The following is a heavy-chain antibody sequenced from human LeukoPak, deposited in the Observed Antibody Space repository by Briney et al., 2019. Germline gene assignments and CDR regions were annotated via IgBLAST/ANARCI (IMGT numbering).Heavy chain of an antibody. CDR3: ATGGDEYSSSSEYFQH. CDR2: IIPIFGTA. J-gene: IGHJ1*01. Sequence: GASVKVPCKASGGTFSSYAISWVRQAPGQGLEWMGGIIPIFGTANYAQKFQGRVTITADESTSTAYMELSSLRSEDTAVYYCATGGDEYSSSSEYFQHWGQGTLVTVSS. V-gene: IGHV1-69*13. D-gene: IGHD6-6*01. CDR1: GGTFSSYA.